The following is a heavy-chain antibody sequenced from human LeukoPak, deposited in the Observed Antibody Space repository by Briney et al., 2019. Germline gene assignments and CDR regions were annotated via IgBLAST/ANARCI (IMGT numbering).Heavy chain of an antibody. Sequence: GGSLRLSCAASGFTFTSYEMNWVRPAPGKGLAWVSLIKSSGSTIYYADSVKGRFTISRDNSKNTLYLQMNSLRDEDTAVYYCARADRDGNKRFLDWGQGTLVTVSS. J-gene: IGHJ4*02. CDR3: ARADRDGNKRFLD. V-gene: IGHV3-48*03. D-gene: IGHD5-24*01. CDR2: IKSSGSTI. CDR1: GFTFTSYE.